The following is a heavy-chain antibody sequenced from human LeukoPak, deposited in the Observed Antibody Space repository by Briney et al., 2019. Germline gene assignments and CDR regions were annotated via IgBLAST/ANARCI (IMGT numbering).Heavy chain of an antibody. D-gene: IGHD3-22*01. Sequence: GGSLRLSCAASGFTFSSYYMTWVRQAPGKGLEWVANIKQDGSEKNYVDSVKGRFTISRDNAKNSLYLQMNSLRAEDTAVYYCARGMDYYDNRGYTTDFWGQGTLVTVSS. CDR1: GFTFSSYY. J-gene: IGHJ4*02. V-gene: IGHV3-7*01. CDR3: ARGMDYYDNRGYTTDF. CDR2: IKQDGSEK.